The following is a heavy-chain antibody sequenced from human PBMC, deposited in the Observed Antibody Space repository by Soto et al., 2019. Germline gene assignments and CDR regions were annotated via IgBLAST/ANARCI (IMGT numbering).Heavy chain of an antibody. Sequence: PSETLSLTCTVSGGSISSGGYCWSWIRQHTGKGLEWIGYIYYSGSTYYNPSLKSRVTISVETSKNQFSLKLSSVTAADTAVYYCARGGTHYYDSSGYYLDYWGQGTLVTVSS. V-gene: IGHV4-31*03. J-gene: IGHJ4*02. CDR1: GGSISSGGYC. D-gene: IGHD3-22*01. CDR3: ARGGTHYYDSSGYYLDY. CDR2: IYYSGST.